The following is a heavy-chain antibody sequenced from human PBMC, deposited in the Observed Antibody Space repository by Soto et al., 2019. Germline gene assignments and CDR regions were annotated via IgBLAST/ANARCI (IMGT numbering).Heavy chain of an antibody. CDR2: IYYSGST. Sequence: SETLSLTCTVSGGSINSSSYYWGWIRQPPGKGLEWIGNIYYSGSTYYNPSLKSRVTISVDTSKNQFSLKLSSVTAADTAVYYCASLSYYSSSSRFDYWGQGTLVTVSS. CDR1: GGSINSSSYY. CDR3: ASLSYYSSSSRFDY. J-gene: IGHJ4*02. D-gene: IGHD6-6*01. V-gene: IGHV4-39*01.